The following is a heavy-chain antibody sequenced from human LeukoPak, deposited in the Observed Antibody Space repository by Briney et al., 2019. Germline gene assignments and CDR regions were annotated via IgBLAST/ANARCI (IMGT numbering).Heavy chain of an antibody. D-gene: IGHD2-2*01. Sequence: GASVKVSCKASGYTLTGYYMHWVRQAPGQGLEWMGWINPNSGGTNYAQKFQGRVTMTRDTSISTAYMELSSLRSDDTAVYYCARDSGYCYSTSCYGGEAAYWGQGTLVTVSS. CDR3: ARDSGYCYSTSCYGGEAAY. CDR2: INPNSGGT. J-gene: IGHJ4*02. V-gene: IGHV1-2*02. CDR1: GYTLTGYY.